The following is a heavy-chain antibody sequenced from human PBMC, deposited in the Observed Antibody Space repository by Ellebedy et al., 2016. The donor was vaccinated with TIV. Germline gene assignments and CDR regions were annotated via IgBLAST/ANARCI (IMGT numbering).Heavy chain of an antibody. D-gene: IGHD2-8*02. CDR2: ISSSSSYI. Sequence: GESLKISXAASGFTFSDYTMNWVRQAPGKGLEWVSSISSSSSYIFYADSVRGRFTISRDNAKNLLFLQMNSLRAEDTAVYYCARPHHCIGGVCYWFDPWGQGTLVTVSS. CDR3: ARPHHCIGGVCYWFDP. J-gene: IGHJ5*02. CDR1: GFTFSDYT. V-gene: IGHV3-21*01.